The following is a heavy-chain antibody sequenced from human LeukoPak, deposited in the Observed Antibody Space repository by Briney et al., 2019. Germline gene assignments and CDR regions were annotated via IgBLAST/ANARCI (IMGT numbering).Heavy chain of an antibody. CDR3: TFDGQLELHAFDI. J-gene: IGHJ3*02. V-gene: IGHV3-49*04. Sequence: PGGSLRLSCTASGFTFGDYAMSWVRQAPGKGLEWVGFIRSKAYGGTTEYAASVKGRFTISRDDSKSIAYLQMNSLKTEDTAVYYCTFDGQLELHAFDIWGQGTMVTVSS. CDR2: IRSKAYGGTT. CDR1: GFTFGDYA. D-gene: IGHD1-7*01.